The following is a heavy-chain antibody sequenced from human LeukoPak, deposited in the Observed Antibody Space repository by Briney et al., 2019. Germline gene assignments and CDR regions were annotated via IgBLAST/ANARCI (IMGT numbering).Heavy chain of an antibody. V-gene: IGHV1-69*04. D-gene: IGHD1-26*01. CDR2: IIPILGIA. J-gene: IGHJ5*02. CDR3: ARDPNIVGATPNWFDP. CDR1: GGTFSSYA. Sequence: SVKVSCKASGGTFSSYAISWVRQAPGQGLEWMGRIIPILGIANYAQKFQGRATITADKSTSTAYMELSSLRSEDTAVYYCARDPNIVGATPNWFDPWGQGTLVTVSS.